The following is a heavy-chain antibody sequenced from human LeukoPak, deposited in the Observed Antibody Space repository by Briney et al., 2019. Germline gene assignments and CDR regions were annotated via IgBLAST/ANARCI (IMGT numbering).Heavy chain of an antibody. D-gene: IGHD1-1*01. CDR1: GFTFSTYA. J-gene: IGHJ6*02. CDR3: AKDPTWNDHYYYYGMDV. Sequence: GGSLRDSRAASGFTFSTYAISWVRQAPGKGLEWVSAISGSGASTYYTDSVKGRFTISRDNSKNTLYLQMNSLRAEDTAVYYCAKDPTWNDHYYYYGMDVWGQGTTVTVSS. V-gene: IGHV3-23*01. CDR2: ISGSGAST.